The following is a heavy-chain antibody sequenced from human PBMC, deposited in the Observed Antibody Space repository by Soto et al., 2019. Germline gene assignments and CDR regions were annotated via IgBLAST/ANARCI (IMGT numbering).Heavy chain of an antibody. CDR1: GLSLSTYA. Sequence: GGSLRLSCAASGLSLSTYAMNWVRQTPGKGLEWVSYISGSSSAIYYADSVRGRFTISRDNAKNSLYLQMNSLRAEDTAVYYCARDLAAAGTGWFDPWGQGTLVTVSS. CDR3: ARDLAAAGTGWFDP. D-gene: IGHD6-13*01. CDR2: ISGSSSAI. V-gene: IGHV3-48*03. J-gene: IGHJ5*02.